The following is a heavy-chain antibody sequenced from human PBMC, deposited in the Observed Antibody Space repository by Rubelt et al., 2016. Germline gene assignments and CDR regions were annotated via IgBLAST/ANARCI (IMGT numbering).Heavy chain of an antibody. CDR3: ARAKYSSSCYFDY. D-gene: IGHD6-6*01. CDR1: GGSFSGYY. CDR2: INHIGST. J-gene: IGHJ4*02. V-gene: IGHV4-34*10. Sequence: QVQLQESGPGLVKPSETLSLTCAVYGGSFSGYYWSWIRQPPGKGLEWIGEINHIGSTNYNPSLRSPVTIAVDTSKNQFSLKLSSVTAADTAVYYCARAKYSSSCYFDYWGQGTLVTVSS.